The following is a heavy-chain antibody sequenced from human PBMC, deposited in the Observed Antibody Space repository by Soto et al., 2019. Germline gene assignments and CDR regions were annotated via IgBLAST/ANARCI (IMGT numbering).Heavy chain of an antibody. CDR3: GREGGGELPQGGGMDV. V-gene: IGHV3-30-3*01. Sequence: QVQLVESGGGVVQPGRSLRLSCAASGFTFSSYAMHWVRQAPGKGLEWVAVISYDGSNKYYADSVKGRFTISRDNSKNTLYLQMNRLRAEDTAVYYCGREGGGELPQGGGMDVWGQGTTVTVSS. J-gene: IGHJ6*02. CDR1: GFTFSSYA. D-gene: IGHD1-26*01. CDR2: ISYDGSNK.